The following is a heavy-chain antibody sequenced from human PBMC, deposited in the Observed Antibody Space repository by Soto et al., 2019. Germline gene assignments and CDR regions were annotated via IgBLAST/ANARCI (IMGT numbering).Heavy chain of an antibody. CDR2: ISSSSSYV. J-gene: IGHJ3*02. D-gene: IGHD3-10*02. CDR3: ARTKSMSDAFDI. Sequence: GSLRLSCAASGFTFSSYIRNGVRQAPGKGLEWVPSISSSSSYVYYADSLKGRFTISRDNAKKSLYLQMNSLRAEDTAVYYCARTKSMSDAFDIWGQGTMVTVSS. V-gene: IGHV3-21*01. CDR1: GFTFSSYI.